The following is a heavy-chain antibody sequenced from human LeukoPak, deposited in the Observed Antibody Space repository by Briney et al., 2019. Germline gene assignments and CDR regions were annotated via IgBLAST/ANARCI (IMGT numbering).Heavy chain of an antibody. D-gene: IGHD3-16*01. CDR1: GGSISSYY. V-gene: IGHV4-59*08. J-gene: IGHJ4*02. CDR2: IYYSGST. Sequence: SSETLSLTCTVSGGSISSYYWSWIQQPPGKGLEWIGYIYYSGSTNYNPSLKSRVTISVDTSKNQFSLKLSSVTAADTAVYYCARQLRGMFDYWGQGTLVTVSS. CDR3: ARQLRGMFDY.